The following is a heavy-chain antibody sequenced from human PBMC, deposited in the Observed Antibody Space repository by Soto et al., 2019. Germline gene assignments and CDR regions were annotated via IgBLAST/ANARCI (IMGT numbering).Heavy chain of an antibody. CDR1: GFTFSSCA. CDR3: ATDQWLGF. CDR2: FGCSTRT. J-gene: IGHJ4*02. D-gene: IGHD6-19*01. Sequence: GGSLRLSCAASGFTFSSCAMSWVRQAPGKGLEWVSTFGCSTRTYYADSVQGRFTISRDNSKNTLYLQMNSLRAEDTAVYYCATDQWLGFWGQGALVTVSS. V-gene: IGHV3-23*01.